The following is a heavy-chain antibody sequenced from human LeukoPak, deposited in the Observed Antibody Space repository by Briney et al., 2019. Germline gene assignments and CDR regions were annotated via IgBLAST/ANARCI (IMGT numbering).Heavy chain of an antibody. V-gene: IGHV1-18*01. CDR2: ISAYNGNT. CDR1: GYTFTSYG. Sequence: GASVKVSCKASGYTFTSYGISWVRQAPGQGLEWMGWISAYNGNTNYAQKLQGRVTMTTDTSTSTAYMELRSLRSDDTAVYYCARVRGGIQLGTYDYWGQGTLVTVSS. CDR3: ARVRGGIQLGTYDY. D-gene: IGHD5-18*01. J-gene: IGHJ4*02.